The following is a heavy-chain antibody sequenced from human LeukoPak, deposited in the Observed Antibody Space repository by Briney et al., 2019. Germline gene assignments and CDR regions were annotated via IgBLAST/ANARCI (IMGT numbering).Heavy chain of an antibody. D-gene: IGHD5-18*01. CDR3: AKSFGDTALWAYYYYMDV. Sequence: GGSLRLSCAASGFTFDDYAMHWVRQAPGKGLEWVSAISGSGGSTYYADSVKGRFTISRDNSKNTLYLQMNSLRAEDTAVYYCAKSFGDTALWAYYYYMDVWGKGTTVTVSS. J-gene: IGHJ6*03. CDR2: ISGSGGST. CDR1: GFTFDDYA. V-gene: IGHV3-23*01.